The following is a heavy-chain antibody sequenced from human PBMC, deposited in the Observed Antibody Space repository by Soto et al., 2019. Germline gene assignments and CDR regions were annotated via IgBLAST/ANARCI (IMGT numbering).Heavy chain of an antibody. CDR2: INPKNGDT. Sequence: ASVKVSCTASGYTFIDHYVHWMRQAPGQGLEWMGWINPKNGDTKYAQKFQGRVTMTRDTSISTHYVESSRLRSDDTAVYYCARDLNPDDHSGGSSHSGFDMWGQGKLVTASS. V-gene: IGHV1-2*02. CDR3: ARDLNPDDHSGGSSHSGFDM. J-gene: IGHJ3*02. CDR1: GYTFIDHY. D-gene: IGHD2-21*01.